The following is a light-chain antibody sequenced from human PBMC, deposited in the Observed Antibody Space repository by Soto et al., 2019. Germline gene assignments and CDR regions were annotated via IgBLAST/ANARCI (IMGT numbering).Light chain of an antibody. CDR1: SSNIGSNT. J-gene: IGLJ2*01. CDR2: SNN. V-gene: IGLV1-44*01. CDR3: ASWDDSLNGVV. Sequence: QSVLTQPPSASGTPGQWVAVSCSGSSSNIGSNTVNWYQQLPGTAPKLLIYSNNQRPSGVPDRFSGSKSGTSASLAMSGLQSEDEADYYCASWDDSLNGVVFGGGTKVDRP.